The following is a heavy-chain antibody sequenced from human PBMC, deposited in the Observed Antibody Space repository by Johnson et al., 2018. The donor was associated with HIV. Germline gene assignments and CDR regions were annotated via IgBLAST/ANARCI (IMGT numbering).Heavy chain of an antibody. CDR2: IRYDGSNK. J-gene: IGHJ3*02. CDR1: GFTFSSYG. Sequence: QVQLVESGGGVVQPGGSLRLSCAASGFTFSSYGMHWVRQAPGKGLEWVAFIRYDGSNKYYADSVKGRFTISRDNSNNTLYLQMNSLRAEDTAVYYCAREGALLLWFGASPFDIWGQGTMVTVSS. CDR3: AREGALLLWFGASPFDI. V-gene: IGHV3-30*02. D-gene: IGHD3-10*01.